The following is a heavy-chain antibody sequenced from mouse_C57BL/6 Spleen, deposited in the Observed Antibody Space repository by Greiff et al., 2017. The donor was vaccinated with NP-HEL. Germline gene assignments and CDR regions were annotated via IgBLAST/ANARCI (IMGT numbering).Heavy chain of an antibody. V-gene: IGHV1-69*01. CDR1: GYTFTSYW. Sequence: QVQLQQPGAELVMPGASVKLSCKASGYTFTSYWMHWVKQRPGQGLEWIGEIDPSDSYTKYNQKFKGKSTLTVDKSSCTAYMQLSSLTSEDSAVYYCARSSSSFYYFDYWGQGTTLTVSS. CDR2: IDPSDSYT. J-gene: IGHJ2*01. CDR3: ARSSSSFYYFDY. D-gene: IGHD1-1*01.